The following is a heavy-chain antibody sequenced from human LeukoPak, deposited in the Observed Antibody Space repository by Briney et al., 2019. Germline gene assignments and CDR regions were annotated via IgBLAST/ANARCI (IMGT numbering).Heavy chain of an antibody. J-gene: IGHJ3*02. CDR1: GFTVSSNY. CDR2: IYSGGST. Sequence: GGSLRLSCAASGFTVSSNYMSWVRQAPGKGLEWVSVIYSGGSTYYADSVKGRFTISRDNSKNTLYLQMNSLRAEDTAVYYCARRDLKTGYSSGGGAFDIWGQGTMVTVSS. CDR3: ARRDLKTGYSSGGGAFDI. V-gene: IGHV3-66*01. D-gene: IGHD6-19*01.